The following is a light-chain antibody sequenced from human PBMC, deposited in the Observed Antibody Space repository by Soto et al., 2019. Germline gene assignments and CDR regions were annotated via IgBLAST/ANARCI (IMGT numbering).Light chain of an antibody. CDR1: QSVSSN. CDR2: GAS. J-gene: IGKJ4*01. CDR3: QQYNNWPQT. Sequence: EIVMTQSPATLSVSPGERATLSCRASQSVSSNLAWYRQNPGQAPRLLIYGASTRATGIPARFSGSGSGTEFTLTISSLQSEDFAVYYCQQYNNWPQTFGGGTKVEIK. V-gene: IGKV3-15*01.